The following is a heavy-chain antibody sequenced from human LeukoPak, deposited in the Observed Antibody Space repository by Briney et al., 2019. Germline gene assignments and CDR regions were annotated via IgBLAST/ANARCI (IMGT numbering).Heavy chain of an antibody. V-gene: IGHV4-39*07. J-gene: IGHJ3*02. CDR2: IYSSGST. D-gene: IGHD6-13*01. CDR3: ARVSSSWYFAFDI. Sequence: PSETLSLACSVSGVSISSGSNYWGWIRQPPGKTLEWIGSIYSSGSTYYNSSLKSRVIILIDTSKNHFSLTLSSVTAADTAVYYCARVSSSWYFAFDIWGQGTMVTVSS. CDR1: GVSISSGSNY.